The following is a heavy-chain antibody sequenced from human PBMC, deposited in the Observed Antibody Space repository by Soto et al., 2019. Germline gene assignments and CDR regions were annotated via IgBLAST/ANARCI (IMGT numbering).Heavy chain of an antibody. CDR1: GFTVSSNY. V-gene: IGHV3-53*01. CDR2: IYSGGST. CDR3: ARDARGSYGMDV. J-gene: IGHJ6*02. D-gene: IGHD1-26*01. Sequence: LRLSCAASGFTVSSNYMSWVRQAPGKGLEWVSVIYSGGSTYYADSVKGRFTISRDNSKNTLYLQMNSLRAEDTAVYYCARDARGSYGMDVWGQGTTVTV.